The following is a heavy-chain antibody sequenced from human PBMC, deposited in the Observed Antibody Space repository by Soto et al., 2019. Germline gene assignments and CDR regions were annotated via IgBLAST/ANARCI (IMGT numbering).Heavy chain of an antibody. CDR3: SRGRGISTWPNAFDI. Sequence: ASVKVSCKASGYTFTSYYMHCVRQAPGQGLEWMAIINPSDGSASYAQKLQGRVTMTRDTSTSTVYLELSSLRSEDTAVYYCSRGRGISTWPNAFDIWGQGTMVTVSS. CDR1: GYTFTSYY. D-gene: IGHD6-13*01. CDR2: INPSDGSA. J-gene: IGHJ3*02. V-gene: IGHV1-46*04.